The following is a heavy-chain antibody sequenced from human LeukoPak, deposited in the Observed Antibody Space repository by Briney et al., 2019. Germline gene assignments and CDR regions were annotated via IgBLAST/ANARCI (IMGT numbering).Heavy chain of an antibody. Sequence: GGSLRLSCAASGFTSSSYWMHWVRQAPGKGLVWVSRINSDGSSTSYADSVKGRFTISRDNAKNTLYLQMNSLRAEDTAVYYCARATMVRGVIIRANAFDIWGQGTMVTVSS. CDR2: INSDGSST. CDR3: ARATMVRGVIIRANAFDI. CDR1: GFTSSSYW. D-gene: IGHD3-10*01. J-gene: IGHJ3*02. V-gene: IGHV3-74*01.